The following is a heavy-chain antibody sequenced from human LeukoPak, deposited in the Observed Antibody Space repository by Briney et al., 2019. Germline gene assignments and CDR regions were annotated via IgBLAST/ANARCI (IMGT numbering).Heavy chain of an antibody. V-gene: IGHV4-31*03. Sequence: SETLSLTCTVSGGSISSGGYYWSWIRQHPGKGLEWIGYIYYSGSTYYNPSLKSRVTISVDTSKNQFSLQLSSVTAADTAVYYCARRDISTWYYPLDYWGQGTLVTVSS. CDR1: GGSISSGGYY. D-gene: IGHD6-13*01. CDR2: IYYSGST. CDR3: ARRDISTWYYPLDY. J-gene: IGHJ4*02.